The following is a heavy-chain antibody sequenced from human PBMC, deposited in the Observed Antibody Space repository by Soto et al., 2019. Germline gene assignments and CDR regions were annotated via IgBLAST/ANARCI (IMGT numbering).Heavy chain of an antibody. Sequence: EVQLLESGGGLVQPGGSLRLSCAASGFTFSSYAMSWVRQAPGKGLEWVSAISGRGGSTYYADSVKGRFTISRDNSKNTLYLQMNSLRAEDTAVYYCAKEEVDLAPAGDMNAFDIGGQGTMVTVSS. CDR1: GFTFSSYA. D-gene: IGHD2-15*01. CDR3: AKEEVDLAPAGDMNAFDI. V-gene: IGHV3-23*01. J-gene: IGHJ3*02. CDR2: ISGRGGST.